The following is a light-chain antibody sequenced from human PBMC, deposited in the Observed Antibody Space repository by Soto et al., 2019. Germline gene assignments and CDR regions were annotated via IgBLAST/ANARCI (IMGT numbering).Light chain of an antibody. V-gene: IGLV2-11*01. Sequence: QSALTQPRSVSGSPGQSVAISCTATSSDVGGFDFVSWYQQHPGKAPKLVIYDVSKRPSGVPDRFSGSRSGDTASLTISGLQAEDEAYYYCCLYTASYSVFGGGTKLTVL. J-gene: IGLJ3*02. CDR3: CLYTASYSV. CDR1: SSDVGGFDF. CDR2: DVS.